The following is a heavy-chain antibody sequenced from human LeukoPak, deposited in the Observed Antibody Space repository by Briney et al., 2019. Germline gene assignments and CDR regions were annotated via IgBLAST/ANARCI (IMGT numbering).Heavy chain of an antibody. J-gene: IGHJ3*02. CDR3: ARVESSNPVEAFDI. D-gene: IGHD6-13*01. CDR2: IYYSGST. V-gene: IGHV4-59*01. CDR1: GGSISSYY. Sequence: SEILSLTCTVSGGSISSYYWSWIRQPPGKGLEWIGYIYYSGSTNYNPSLKSRVTISVDTSKNQFSLKLSSVTAADTAVYYCARVESSNPVEAFDIWGQGTMVTVSS.